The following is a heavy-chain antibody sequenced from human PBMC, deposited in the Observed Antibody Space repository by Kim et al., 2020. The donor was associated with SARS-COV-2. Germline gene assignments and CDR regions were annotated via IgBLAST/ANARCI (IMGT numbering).Heavy chain of an antibody. Sequence: ASVKVSCKASGYTFTDYYIHWVRQAPGQGLEWMGWINPYSGDTTYAQKFQGRVTMTRDTSISTPYVELSSLRSDDTAVYYCARSAHFWSGHYLDFWGQGTLLTV. D-gene: IGHD3-3*01. CDR3: ARSAHFWSGHYLDF. J-gene: IGHJ4*02. CDR2: INPYSGDT. CDR1: GYTFTDYY. V-gene: IGHV1-2*02.